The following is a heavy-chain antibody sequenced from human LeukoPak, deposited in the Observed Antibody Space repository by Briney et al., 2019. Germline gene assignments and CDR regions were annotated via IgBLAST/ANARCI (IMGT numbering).Heavy chain of an antibody. Sequence: SETLSLTCTVSGGSIISGTYYWSWIRQPAGKGLEWIGRIHAGGSTNYNPSLKSRVTISADTSKNQFSLKLSSVTAADTAVYYCARDLSGVAGYTYGRGIDYWGQGTLVTVSS. V-gene: IGHV4-61*02. J-gene: IGHJ4*02. CDR3: ARDLSGVAGYTYGRGIDY. CDR2: IHAGGST. D-gene: IGHD5-18*01. CDR1: GGSIISGTYY.